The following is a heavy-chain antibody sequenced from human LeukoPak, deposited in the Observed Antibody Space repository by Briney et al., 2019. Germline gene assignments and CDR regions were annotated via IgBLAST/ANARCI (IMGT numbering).Heavy chain of an antibody. CDR3: ARDGEICGGDCYPTDVGYYFDY. J-gene: IGHJ4*02. D-gene: IGHD2-21*02. V-gene: IGHV3-30*04. CDR1: GFTFSSYA. CDR2: ISYDGSNK. Sequence: GRSLRLFCAPSGFTFSSYATHCVRQAPGKGREGVAVISYDGSNKYYADSVKGRFTISRDNSKNTLYLQMNSLRAEDTAVYYCARDGEICGGDCYPTDVGYYFDYWGQGTLVTVSS.